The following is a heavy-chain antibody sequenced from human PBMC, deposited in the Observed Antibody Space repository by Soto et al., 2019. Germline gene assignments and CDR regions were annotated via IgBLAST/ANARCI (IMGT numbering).Heavy chain of an antibody. J-gene: IGHJ6*04. CDR2: IDNAGTDS. CDR3: ARGWFGPDV. Sequence: EVQLVESGGGLVQPGGSLRLSCPASGFTLSGRSMHWVRQAPGKGLVWVSGIDNAGTDSTYADSVKGRFTSSRDNAKNMLYLQMNSLSVEDTAVHYCARGWFGPDVWGKGTTVTVSS. V-gene: IGHV3-74*01. CDR1: GFTLSGRS. D-gene: IGHD3-10*01.